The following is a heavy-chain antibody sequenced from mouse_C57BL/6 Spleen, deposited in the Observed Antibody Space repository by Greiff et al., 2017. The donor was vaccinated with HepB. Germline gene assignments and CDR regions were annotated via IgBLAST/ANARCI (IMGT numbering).Heavy chain of an antibody. CDR3: ASSSSHWYFDV. CDR2: IDPSDSYT. Sequence: VKLQQPGAELVRPGTSVKLSCKASGYTFTSYWMHWVKQRPGQGLEWIGVIDPSDSYTNYNQKFKGKATLTVDTSSSTAYMQLSSLTSEDSAVYYCASSSSHWYFDVWGTGTTVTVSS. J-gene: IGHJ1*03. D-gene: IGHD1-1*01. CDR1: GYTFTSYW. V-gene: IGHV1-59*01.